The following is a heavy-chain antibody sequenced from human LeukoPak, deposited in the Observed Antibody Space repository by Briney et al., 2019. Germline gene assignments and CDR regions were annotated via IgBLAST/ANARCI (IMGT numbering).Heavy chain of an antibody. Sequence: ASVKVSCKASGYSFTSYDINWVRQATGQGLEWMGWMNPNSGNTGYAQKFQGRVTMTRNTSISTAYMELSSLRSEDTAVYYCARGRLAGTMIVEGYWGQGTLVTVSS. CDR1: GYSFTSYD. D-gene: IGHD3-22*01. J-gene: IGHJ4*02. CDR3: ARGRLAGTMIVEGY. V-gene: IGHV1-8*01. CDR2: MNPNSGNT.